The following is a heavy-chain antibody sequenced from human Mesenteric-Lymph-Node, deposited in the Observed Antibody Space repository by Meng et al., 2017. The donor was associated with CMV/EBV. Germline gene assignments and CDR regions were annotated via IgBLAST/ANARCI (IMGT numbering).Heavy chain of an antibody. CDR2: IGVGGGSP. CDR1: GFTFSSYW. J-gene: IGHJ4*02. Sequence: GESLKISCAASGFTFSSYWMSWVRQAPGKGLEWVSAIGVGGGSPYHADSVKGRFTISRDNSKNSLSLQMNTLRAEDTAVYYCARVNYGSGYYFEYWGQGTLVTVSS. V-gene: IGHV3-23*01. D-gene: IGHD3-10*01. CDR3: ARVNYGSGYYFEY.